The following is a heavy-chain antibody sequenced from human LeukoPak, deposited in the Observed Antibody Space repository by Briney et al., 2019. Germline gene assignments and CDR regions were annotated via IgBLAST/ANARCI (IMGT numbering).Heavy chain of an antibody. CDR2: INSDESST. V-gene: IGHV3-74*01. CDR1: GFTFSSYL. J-gene: IGHJ5*02. Sequence: GGSLRLSCAASGFTFSSYLMHWVRQAPGKGLVWVSRINSDESSTSYADSVKGRFTISRDNAKNTLYLQMNSLRAEDTAVYYCARTTEGPDWFDPWGQGTLVTVSS. D-gene: IGHD1-1*01. CDR3: ARTTEGPDWFDP.